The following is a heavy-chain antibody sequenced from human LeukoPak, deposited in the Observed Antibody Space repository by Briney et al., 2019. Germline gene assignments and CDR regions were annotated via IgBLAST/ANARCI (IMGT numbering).Heavy chain of an antibody. CDR3: ARDSSYSGYDFFDY. Sequence: PSETLSLTCTVSGGSISSYYWSWIRQPAGKGLEWIGRIYTSGSTNYNPSLKSRVTVSVDTSKNQFSLKLSSVTAADTAVYYCARDSSYSGYDFFDYWGQGTLVTVSS. V-gene: IGHV4-4*07. CDR2: IYTSGST. D-gene: IGHD5-12*01. J-gene: IGHJ4*02. CDR1: GGSISSYY.